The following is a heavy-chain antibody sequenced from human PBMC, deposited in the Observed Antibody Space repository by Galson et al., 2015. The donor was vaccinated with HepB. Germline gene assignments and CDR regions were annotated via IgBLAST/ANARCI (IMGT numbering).Heavy chain of an antibody. V-gene: IGHV1-69*13. CDR3: ARKRGRREDVFDY. CDR2: IIPIFGTA. Sequence: SVKVSCKASGGTFSSYAISWVRQAPGQGLEWMGGIIPIFGTANYAQKFQGRVTITADESTSTAYMELSSLRSEDTAVYYCARKRGRREDVFDYWGQGTLVTVSS. J-gene: IGHJ4*02. D-gene: IGHD3-16*01. CDR1: GGTFSSYA.